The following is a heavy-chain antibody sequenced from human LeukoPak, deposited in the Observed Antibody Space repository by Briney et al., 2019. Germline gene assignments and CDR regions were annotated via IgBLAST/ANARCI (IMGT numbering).Heavy chain of an antibody. CDR1: GLPFCTYE. D-gene: IGHD5-18*01. CDR2: IGSSDSTI. Sequence: GGPLTLPCAASGLPFCTYEMHWPPHAPGEGRECVSYIGSSDSTIYYADSVKGRFTISRDNYKNTLYLQMNSLRAEDTAVYHCAKDLEVETSMITDYWGQGTLVTVSS. J-gene: IGHJ4*02. V-gene: IGHV3-48*03. CDR3: AKDLEVETSMITDY.